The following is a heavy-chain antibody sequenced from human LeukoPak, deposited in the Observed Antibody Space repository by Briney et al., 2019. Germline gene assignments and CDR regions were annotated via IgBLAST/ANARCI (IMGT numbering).Heavy chain of an antibody. Sequence: GGSLRLSCAASGFTFSNYAMSWVRQAPGKGLEWVSAISKNGDGAWYPDSVKGRFTISRDNSRNIFYLQMNSLRAEDTALYYCARDRDFPRDQFDYWGQGTLVTVSS. CDR3: ARDRDFPRDQFDY. CDR1: GFTFSNYA. J-gene: IGHJ4*02. V-gene: IGHV3-23*05. D-gene: IGHD2-21*02. CDR2: ISKNGDGA.